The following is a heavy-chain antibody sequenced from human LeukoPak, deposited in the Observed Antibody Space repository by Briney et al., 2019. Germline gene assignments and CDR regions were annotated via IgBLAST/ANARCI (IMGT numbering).Heavy chain of an antibody. CDR1: GGSISSYY. D-gene: IGHD1-14*01. CDR2: IYTSGST. V-gene: IGHV4-4*07. J-gene: IGHJ6*03. Sequence: SETLSLTCTVSGGSISSYYWSWIRQPAGKGLEWIGRIYTSGSTNYNPSLKSRVTISVDKSKNHFSLKLSSVTAADTAVYYCARDRGDLPITTTSLYYMDVWGKGTTVTVSS. CDR3: ARDRGDLPITTTSLYYMDV.